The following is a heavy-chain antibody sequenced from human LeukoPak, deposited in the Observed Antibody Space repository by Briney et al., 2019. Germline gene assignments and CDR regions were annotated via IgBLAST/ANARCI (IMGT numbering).Heavy chain of an antibody. D-gene: IGHD4-11*01. CDR2: IYYSGST. V-gene: IGHV4-59*01. CDR1: GGSISSYY. Sequence: SETLSLTCTVSGGSISSYYWSWIRQPPGKGLEWIGYIYYSGSTNYNPSLKSRVTISVDTSKNQFSLKLSSVTAADTAVYYCARVADYSNDEYYFDYWGQGTPVTVSS. J-gene: IGHJ4*02. CDR3: ARVADYSNDEYYFDY.